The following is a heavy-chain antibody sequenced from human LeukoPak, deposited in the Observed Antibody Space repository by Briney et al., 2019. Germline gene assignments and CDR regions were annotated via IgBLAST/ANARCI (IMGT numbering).Heavy chain of an antibody. V-gene: IGHV3-23*01. D-gene: IGHD3-22*01. CDR2: ISASGP. CDR1: GFTFSRLA. CDR3: AKDHESDGYPCLDH. J-gene: IGHJ4*02. Sequence: GGSLRLSCAASGFTFSRLAMTWVRRAPGKGLEWVSTISASGPYYADAVRGRFTISRDNSRNTLSLQMDSLRAEDTAVYYCAKDHESDGYPCLDHWGLGTLVTVSS.